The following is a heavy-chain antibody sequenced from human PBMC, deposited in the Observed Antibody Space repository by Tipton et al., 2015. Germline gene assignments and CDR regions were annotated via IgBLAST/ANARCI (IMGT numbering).Heavy chain of an antibody. CDR1: GGSVSSGSYY. CDR2: INYSGST. J-gene: IGHJ4*02. CDR3: ARSPFKSGYFDY. Sequence: TLSLTCSVSGGSVSSGSYYWGWIRQPPGKGLEWIGSINYSGSTYYNPSLKSRVTISVDTSKNQFSLKLSSVTAADTAVYYCARSPFKSGYFDYWGQGTLVTVSS. V-gene: IGHV4-39*01. D-gene: IGHD2/OR15-2a*01.